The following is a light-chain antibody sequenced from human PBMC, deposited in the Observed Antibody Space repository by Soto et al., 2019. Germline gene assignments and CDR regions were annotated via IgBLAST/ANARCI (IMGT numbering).Light chain of an antibody. CDR3: QQYKKYST. J-gene: IGKJ4*01. V-gene: IGKV1-5*01. Sequence: ENRVTITCRASQSIGSWLAWYQQKPGKAPKLLIYDASGLERGVPSRFSGSGSGTECTLTISSLQPDDFATYYCQQYKKYSTFGGGTKVDIK. CDR2: DAS. CDR1: QSIGSW.